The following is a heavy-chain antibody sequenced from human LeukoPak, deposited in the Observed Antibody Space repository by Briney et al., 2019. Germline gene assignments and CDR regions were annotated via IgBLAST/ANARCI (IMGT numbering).Heavy chain of an antibody. V-gene: IGHV3-23*01. CDR3: AKSANDHCSGTSCYKFDY. Sequence: GGSLRLSCAASGFTFNNYAMNWVRQAPGKGLEWVSGISASGGSTYYADSVKGRFTISRDESKNTLDLQMNSLRAEDTALYYCAKSANDHCSGTSCYKFDYWGQGTLVAVSS. D-gene: IGHD2-2*02. CDR1: GFTFNNYA. J-gene: IGHJ4*02. CDR2: ISASGGST.